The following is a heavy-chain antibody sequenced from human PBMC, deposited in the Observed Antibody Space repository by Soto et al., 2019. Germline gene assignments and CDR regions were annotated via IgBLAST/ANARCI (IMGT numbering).Heavy chain of an antibody. V-gene: IGHV1-2*02. CDR2: INPKNGDT. D-gene: IGHD1-26*01. CDR1: GYTFTGYY. J-gene: IGHJ6*02. CDR3: ARSSGSYSYYGMDV. Sequence: QVQLVQSGAEVRKPRASVKVSCRASGYTFTGYYFHWLRQAPGQGLEWMAWINPKNGDTKYAQNFQGRVTMTRDTSISTANMELTRLTYDDTAIYYCARSSGSYSYYGMDVWGQGTTVTVSS.